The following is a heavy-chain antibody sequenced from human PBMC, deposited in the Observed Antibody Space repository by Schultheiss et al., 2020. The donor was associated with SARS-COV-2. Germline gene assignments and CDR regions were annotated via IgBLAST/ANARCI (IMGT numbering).Heavy chain of an antibody. CDR2: INPNSGGT. D-gene: IGHD3-22*01. J-gene: IGHJ3*02. Sequence: ASVKVSCKASGYTFTGYYMHWVRQAPGQGLEWMGWINPNSGGTNYAQKFQGRVTMTRDTSISTAYMELSRLRSDDTAVYYCAKNRYYYDSSEAFDIWGQGTMVTVSS. V-gene: IGHV1-2*02. CDR1: GYTFTGYY. CDR3: AKNRYYYDSSEAFDI.